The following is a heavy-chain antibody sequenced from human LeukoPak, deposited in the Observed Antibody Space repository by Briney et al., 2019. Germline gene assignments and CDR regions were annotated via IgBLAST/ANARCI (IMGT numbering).Heavy chain of an antibody. CDR1: GFTFSSYG. Sequence: GGSLRLSCAASGFTFSSYGMHWVRQAPGNGLEWVAVISYDGSNKYYADSVKGRFTISRDNAKNSLYLQMNSLRAEDTAVYYCARDYSSPRNFDYWGQGTLVTVSS. J-gene: IGHJ4*02. CDR3: ARDYSSPRNFDY. V-gene: IGHV3-30*03. D-gene: IGHD6-13*01. CDR2: ISYDGSNK.